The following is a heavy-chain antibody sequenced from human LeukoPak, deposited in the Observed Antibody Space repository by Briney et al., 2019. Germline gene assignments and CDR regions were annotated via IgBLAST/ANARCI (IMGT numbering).Heavy chain of an antibody. D-gene: IGHD1-14*01. J-gene: IGHJ4*02. CDR3: ARGTLNIPGEHGAFDY. Sequence: GGSLRLSCAASGFTFSNYWMSWVRQAPGKGLEWVANIKPDVSEIYYVDSVKGRFTISRDNAKNSLYLQMNSLRAEDTAVYYCARGTLNIPGEHGAFDYWGQGTLVTVSS. V-gene: IGHV3-7*01. CDR2: IKPDVSEI. CDR1: GFTFSNYW.